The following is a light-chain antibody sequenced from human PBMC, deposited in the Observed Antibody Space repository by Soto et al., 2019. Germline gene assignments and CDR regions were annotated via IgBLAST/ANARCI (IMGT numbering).Light chain of an antibody. CDR3: SSYTSSSTWV. CDR1: SSDVGGYNY. Sequence: QSVLTQPASVSGSPGQSITISCTGTSSDVGGYNYVSWYQQHPGIAPKLMIYDVSNRPSGVSNRFSGSKSGNTASLTISGLQAEDEADYYCSSYTSSSTWVFGGGTQLTVL. J-gene: IGLJ3*02. V-gene: IGLV2-14*01. CDR2: DVS.